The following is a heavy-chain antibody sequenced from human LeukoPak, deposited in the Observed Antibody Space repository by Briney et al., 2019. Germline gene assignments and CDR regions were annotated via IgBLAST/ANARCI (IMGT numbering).Heavy chain of an antibody. J-gene: IGHJ3*02. V-gene: IGHV4-59*01. CDR3: ARGSWDIVVVTAAMETDAFAM. D-gene: IGHD2-2*01. Sequence: PSETLSLTCTVSGGSISSYYWCWMRQPPGKGLEGSGYIYYRGSTNNNPSLKSRVTISVDTSKNQFCLKLSSVAAADTGVYYCARGSWDIVVVTAAMETDAFAMGGQGTIVTVSS. CDR2: IYYRGST. CDR1: GGSISSYY.